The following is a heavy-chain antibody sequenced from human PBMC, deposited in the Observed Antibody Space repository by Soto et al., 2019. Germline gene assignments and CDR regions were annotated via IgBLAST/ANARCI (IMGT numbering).Heavy chain of an antibody. D-gene: IGHD5-12*01. V-gene: IGHV3-30*03. Sequence: GGSLRLSCAASGFTFSSYGMHWVRQAPGKGLEWVAVISYDGSNKYYADSVKGRFTISRDNSKNTLYLQMNSLRAEDTAVYYCATNRGGWLQTTLGYWGQGTLVTVSS. J-gene: IGHJ4*02. CDR3: ATNRGGWLQTTLGY. CDR2: ISYDGSNK. CDR1: GFTFSSYG.